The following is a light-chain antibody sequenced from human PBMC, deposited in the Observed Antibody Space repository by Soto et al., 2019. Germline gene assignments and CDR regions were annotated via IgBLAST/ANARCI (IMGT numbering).Light chain of an antibody. J-gene: IGKJ1*01. V-gene: IGKV1-5*01. CDR1: QSISTW. Sequence: DIQSTPSPSTLSASVGDRVSITCRASQSISTWLAWYQQKPGKAPKLLIFDASSLESRVSSRFSGRGSGTQFTLTISSLQPDDFATYYCQQYSTYPWTVGQGTKVDI. CDR2: DAS. CDR3: QQYSTYPWT.